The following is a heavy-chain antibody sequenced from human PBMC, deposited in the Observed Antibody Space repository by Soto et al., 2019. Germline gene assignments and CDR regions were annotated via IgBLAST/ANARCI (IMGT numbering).Heavy chain of an antibody. CDR3: VSRRSRGRALLFDP. Sequence: SETLSLTCTVSGGSISSGDYYWSWIRQPPGKGLEWIGYIYYSGSTYYNPSLKSRVTISVDTSKNQFSLKLSSVTAADTAVYYCVSRRSRGRALLFDPCGQGTLVTVSS. V-gene: IGHV4-30-4*01. CDR1: GGSISSGDYY. CDR2: IYYSGST. J-gene: IGHJ5*02. D-gene: IGHD1-26*01.